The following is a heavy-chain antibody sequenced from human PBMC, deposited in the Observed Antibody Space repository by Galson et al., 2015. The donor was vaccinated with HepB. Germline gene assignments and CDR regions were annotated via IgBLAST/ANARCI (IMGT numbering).Heavy chain of an antibody. CDR3: ATELGWVVVNTKGVI. D-gene: IGHD3-22*01. V-gene: IGHV3-23*01. CDR1: GFTFSSYA. Sequence: SLRLSCAASGFTFSSYAMSWVRQAPGKGLEWASAISGSGGSTYYADSVKGRFTISRDNSKNTLYLQMNSLRAEDTAVYYCATELGWVVVNTKGVIWGQGTLVTVSS. CDR2: ISGSGGST. J-gene: IGHJ4*02.